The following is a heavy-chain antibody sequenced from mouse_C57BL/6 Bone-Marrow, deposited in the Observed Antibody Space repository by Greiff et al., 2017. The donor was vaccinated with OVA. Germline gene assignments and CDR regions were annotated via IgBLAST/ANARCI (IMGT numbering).Heavy chain of an antibody. CDR2: ISGGGGNT. J-gene: IGHJ3*01. Sequence: DVMLVESGGGLVKPGGSLKLSCAASGFTFSSYTMSWVRQTPEKRLEWVATISGGGGNTYYPDSVKGRFTISRDNAKNTLYLQMSSLRSEDTALYCCARQRGSSGYFAWFAYWGQGTLVTVSA. CDR1: GFTFSSYT. CDR3: ARQRGSSGYFAWFAY. V-gene: IGHV5-9*01. D-gene: IGHD3-2*02.